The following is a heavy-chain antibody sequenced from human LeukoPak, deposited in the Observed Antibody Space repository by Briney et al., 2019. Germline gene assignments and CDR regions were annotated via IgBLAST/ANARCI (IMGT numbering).Heavy chain of an antibody. CDR2: ILYDGSRT. V-gene: IGHV3-30*02. D-gene: IGHD1-1*01. CDR3: VKDWTWAFDY. Sequence: GGSLRLSCAASGFTFSSYGMHWVRQAPGKGLEWVAYILYDGSRTYYADSVQGRFSISRDNSKNTVDLQISSLRGEDTAVYYCVKDWTWAFDYWGQGTLVTVSS. J-gene: IGHJ4*02. CDR1: GFTFSSYG.